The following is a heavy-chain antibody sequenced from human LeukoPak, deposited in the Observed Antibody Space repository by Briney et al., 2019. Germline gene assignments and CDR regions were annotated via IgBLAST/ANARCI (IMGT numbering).Heavy chain of an antibody. D-gene: IGHD6-13*01. Sequence: SETLSLTCTVSGGSISSGDYYWSWIRQPPGKGLEWIGYIYYSGSTYYNPSLKSRVTISVDTSKNQFSLKLSSVTAADTAVYYCARGGIAAAGIRYYYYMDVWGKGTTVTVSS. CDR3: ARGGIAAAGIRYYYYMDV. CDR2: IYYSGST. CDR1: GGSISSGDYY. J-gene: IGHJ6*03. V-gene: IGHV4-30-4*01.